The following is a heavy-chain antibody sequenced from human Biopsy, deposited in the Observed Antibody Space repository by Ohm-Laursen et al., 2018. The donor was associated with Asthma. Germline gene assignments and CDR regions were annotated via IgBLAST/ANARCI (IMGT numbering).Heavy chain of an antibody. CDR2: INSVFGTT. CDR1: GGTFNTYV. V-gene: IGHV1-69*01. Sequence: SSVKVSCKSLGGTFNTYVIGWVRQAPGQGLEWMGGINSVFGTTAYPQKFPDRVTITADDSTSTVYMELSSLRSEDTGVYYCARKAGSCISRTCYSLDFWGQGTLVTVSS. D-gene: IGHD2-2*01. J-gene: IGHJ4*02. CDR3: ARKAGSCISRTCYSLDF.